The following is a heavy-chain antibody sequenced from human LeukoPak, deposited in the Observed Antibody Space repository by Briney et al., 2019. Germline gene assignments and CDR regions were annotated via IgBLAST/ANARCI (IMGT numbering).Heavy chain of an antibody. Sequence: GRALRLSCAASGFTFISNAMHWVRQAPGKGLEGVAVISYDGSNKYYADSVKGRFTISRESSKNTLFLQMNSLRAEDTAVYYCARASIVNWYFALWGRGTLVTVSS. V-gene: IGHV3-30*04. D-gene: IGHD2/OR15-2a*01. CDR3: ARASIVNWYFAL. CDR2: ISYDGSNK. CDR1: GFTFISNA. J-gene: IGHJ2*01.